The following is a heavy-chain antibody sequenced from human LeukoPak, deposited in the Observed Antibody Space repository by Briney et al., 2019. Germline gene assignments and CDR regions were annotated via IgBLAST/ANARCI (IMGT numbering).Heavy chain of an antibody. J-gene: IGHJ6*03. CDR2: IKQDGSEK. Sequence: GGSLRLSCAASGFTFSSYWMSWVRQAPGKGLEWVANIKQDGSEKYYVDSVKGRFTISRDNAKNSLYLQMNSLRAEDTAVYYCARDTSAGDYYYYYYYMDVWGKGTTVTVSS. D-gene: IGHD6-13*01. V-gene: IGHV3-7*01. CDR1: GFTFSSYW. CDR3: ARDTSAGDYYYYYYYMDV.